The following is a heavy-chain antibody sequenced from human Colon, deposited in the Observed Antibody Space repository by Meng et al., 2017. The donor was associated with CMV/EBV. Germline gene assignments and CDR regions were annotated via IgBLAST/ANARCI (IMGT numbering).Heavy chain of an antibody. CDR1: GFTFSGSA. D-gene: IGHD6-6*01. Sequence: GGSLRLSCAASGFTFSGSAKHWVRQASGKGLEWVGRIRSKANSYATAYAASVKGRFTISRDDSRNTAYLQMNSLKTEDTAVYFCAKTIAPGTLARPFDPWGQGTLVTVSS. CDR2: IRSKANSYAT. J-gene: IGHJ5*02. V-gene: IGHV3-73*01. CDR3: AKTIAPGTLARPFDP.